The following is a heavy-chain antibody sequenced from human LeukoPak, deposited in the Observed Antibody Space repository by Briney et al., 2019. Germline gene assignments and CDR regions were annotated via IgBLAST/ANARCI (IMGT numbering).Heavy chain of an antibody. V-gene: IGHV3-7*03. J-gene: IGHJ4*02. CDR1: GFTFSSYW. CDR2: IKQDGSEK. Sequence: GGSLRLSCAASGFTFSSYWMSWVRQAPGKGLEWVANIKQDGSEKYYVDSVKGRFTISRDNAKNSLYLQMNSLRAEDTALYYCARGRGIAVAGDSLGYWGQGTLVTVSS. CDR3: ARGRGIAVAGDSLGY. D-gene: IGHD6-19*01.